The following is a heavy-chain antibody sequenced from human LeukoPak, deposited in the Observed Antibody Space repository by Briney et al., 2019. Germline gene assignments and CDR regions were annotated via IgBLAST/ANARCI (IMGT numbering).Heavy chain of an antibody. CDR2: MDPSDSYT. D-gene: IGHD1-26*01. CDR3: ARHILGGPAFDM. V-gene: IGHV5-10-1*01. J-gene: IGHJ3*02. Sequence: GESLKISCKGSGFSFSTYWISWVRQMPGKGLEWMGTMDPSDSYTNYSPSFQGHVTISADKSISTAYLQWSSLNASDIAMYYCARHILGGPAFDMWGQGTMVTVSS. CDR1: GFSFSTYW.